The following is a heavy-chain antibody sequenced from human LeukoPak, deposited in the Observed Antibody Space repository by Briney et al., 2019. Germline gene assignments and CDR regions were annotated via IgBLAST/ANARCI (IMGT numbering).Heavy chain of an antibody. V-gene: IGHV1-69*06. D-gene: IGHD3-10*01. CDR1: GGTFSSYA. J-gene: IGHJ4*02. Sequence: ASVKVSCKASGGTFSSYAISWVRQAPGQGLEWMGGIIPIFGTANYAQKFQGRVTITADKSTSTAYMELSSLRSEDTAVYYCARDYYGSGSYLDYWGQGTLVTVSS. CDR2: IIPIFGTA. CDR3: ARDYYGSGSYLDY.